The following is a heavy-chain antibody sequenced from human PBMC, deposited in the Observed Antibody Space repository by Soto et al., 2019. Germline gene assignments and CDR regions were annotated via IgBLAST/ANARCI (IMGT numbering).Heavy chain of an antibody. V-gene: IGHV3-23*01. CDR1: GFTFSRYA. Sequence: SLRLSFAASGFTFSRYALSWVRQAPLKGLEWVSSISGSGGSTYYAESLKVRFTIARDNSKNTLYLQMNSLRAEDTAVYYFAKSGEGVVVPLDFDIWGQGTMVPVSS. D-gene: IGHD2-2*01. CDR2: ISGSGGST. CDR3: AKSGEGVVVPLDFDI. J-gene: IGHJ3*02.